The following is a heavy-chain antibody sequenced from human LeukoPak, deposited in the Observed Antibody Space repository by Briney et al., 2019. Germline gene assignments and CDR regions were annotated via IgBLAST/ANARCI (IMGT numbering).Heavy chain of an antibody. CDR2: LYSDGNT. V-gene: IGHV3-53*01. CDR1: GFTVIIND. D-gene: IGHD1-14*01. J-gene: IGHJ4*02. Sequence: GGSLRLSCAASGFTVIINDMTWVRQAPGKGLEWVSVLYSDGNTKYADSVQGRFTISRDNSKNTLYLEMNSLSPADTAVYYCARGVEPLAANTLAYWGQGTLVTVSS. CDR3: ARGVEPLAANTLAY.